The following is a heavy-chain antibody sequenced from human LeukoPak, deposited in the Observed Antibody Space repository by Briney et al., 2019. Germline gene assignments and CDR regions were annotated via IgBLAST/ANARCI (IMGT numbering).Heavy chain of an antibody. Sequence: GRSLRLSCAASGFTFSSYCMHWVRQAPGKGLEWVAVISYDGSNKYYADSVKGRFTISRDNSKNTLYLQMNSLRAEDTAVYYCAKGEYYGILTGYPPTDWGQGTLVTVSS. J-gene: IGHJ4*02. CDR2: ISYDGSNK. CDR3: AKGEYYGILTGYPPTD. D-gene: IGHD3-9*01. CDR1: GFTFSSYC. V-gene: IGHV3-30*18.